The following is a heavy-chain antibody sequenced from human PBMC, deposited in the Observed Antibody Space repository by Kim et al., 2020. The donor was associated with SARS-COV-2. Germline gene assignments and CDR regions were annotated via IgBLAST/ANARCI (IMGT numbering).Heavy chain of an antibody. V-gene: IGHV3-30-3*01. J-gene: IGHJ5*01. D-gene: IGHD3-10*01. CDR3: ARVKRLLWFGDNPLAT. CDR1: GFTFSSYA. CDR2: ISYDGSNK. Sequence: GGSLRLSCAASGFTFSSYAMHWVRQAPGKGLEWVAVISYDGSNKYYADSVKGRFTISRDNSKNTLYLQMNSLRAEDTAVYYCARVKRLLWFGDNPLATWG.